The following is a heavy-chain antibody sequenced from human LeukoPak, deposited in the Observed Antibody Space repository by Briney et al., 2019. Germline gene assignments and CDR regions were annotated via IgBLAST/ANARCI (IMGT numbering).Heavy chain of an antibody. J-gene: IGHJ4*02. CDR2: ISSSSSYT. D-gene: IGHD6-25*01. V-gene: IGHV3-11*03. CDR3: AAGTAADI. CDR1: GIPFSDYY. Sequence: GGSLRLSCVVSGIPFSDYYMHWIRQAPGKGLEWISYISSSSSYTDYADSVKGRFTISRDNAKSALYLHLNSLRLEDTAVYYCAAGTAADIWGQGTLVTVSS.